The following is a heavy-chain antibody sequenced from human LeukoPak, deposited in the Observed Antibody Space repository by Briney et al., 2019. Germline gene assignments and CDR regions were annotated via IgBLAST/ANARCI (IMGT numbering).Heavy chain of an antibody. CDR3: ASGYYEIDY. Sequence: SETLSLTCSVSGGSISSHYWSWIRQPPRKGLEWIGYIYYSGSTNHNPSLKSRVTISVDTSKNQFSLKLSSVTAADTAVYYCASGYYEIDYWGQGTLVTVSS. V-gene: IGHV4-59*11. J-gene: IGHJ4*02. CDR2: IYYSGST. CDR1: GGSISSHY. D-gene: IGHD3-3*01.